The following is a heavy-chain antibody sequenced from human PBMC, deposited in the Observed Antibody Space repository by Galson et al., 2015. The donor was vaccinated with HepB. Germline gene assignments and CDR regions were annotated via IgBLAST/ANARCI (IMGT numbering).Heavy chain of an antibody. CDR1: GFTFSNYA. CDR3: ARDRQPYSGYDYPPTYYFAY. D-gene: IGHD5-12*01. J-gene: IGHJ4*02. V-gene: IGHV3-23*01. CDR2: LSPSGGST. Sequence: SLRLSCAASGFTFSNYAMSWVRQAPGKGLDWVSSLSPSGGSTYYADSVKGRFTISRDNSKNTLYLQMNSLRAEDTAVYYCARDRQPYSGYDYPPTYYFAYWGQGTLVTVSS.